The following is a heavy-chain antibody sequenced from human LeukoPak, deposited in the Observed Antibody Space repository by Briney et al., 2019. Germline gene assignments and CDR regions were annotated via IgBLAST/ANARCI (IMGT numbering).Heavy chain of an antibody. J-gene: IGHJ4*02. CDR1: GGSISNYY. V-gene: IGHV4-59*08. CDR3: ARRYSSSWYVEGCFDY. D-gene: IGHD6-13*01. CDR2: IYSSGST. Sequence: PSETLSLTCTVSGGSISNYYWSWIRQPPGKGLEWIGYIYSSGSTDYNPSLKSRVTISVDTSKKQFSLMLSSVTAADTAVYYCARRYSSSWYVEGCFDYWGQGTLVTVSS.